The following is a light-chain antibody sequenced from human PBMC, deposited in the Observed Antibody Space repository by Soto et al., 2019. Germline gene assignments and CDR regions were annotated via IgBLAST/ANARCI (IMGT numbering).Light chain of an antibody. CDR2: EVS. V-gene: IGLV2-14*01. J-gene: IGLJ1*01. Sequence: QSALTQPASVSGSPGQSITICCSGTSSDVGAYNFVSWYQQHPGKAPKLMIYEVSNRPSGVSNRFSGSKSGNTASLTISGLQAEDEADYYCNSYTSSAARVFGTGTKLTVL. CDR3: NSYTSSAARV. CDR1: SSDVGAYNF.